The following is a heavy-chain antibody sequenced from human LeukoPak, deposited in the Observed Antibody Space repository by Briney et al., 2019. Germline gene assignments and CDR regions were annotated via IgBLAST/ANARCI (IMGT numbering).Heavy chain of an antibody. CDR3: ARSPRIAAPPGHFDY. CDR1: GFTFSSYA. CDR2: ISYDGSNK. V-gene: IGHV3-30*04. J-gene: IGHJ4*02. D-gene: IGHD6-6*01. Sequence: QAGGSLRLSCAASGFTFSSYAMHWVRQAPGKGLEWVAVISYDGSNKYYADSVKGRFTISRDNSKNTLYLQMNSLRAEDTAVYYCARSPRIAAPPGHFDYWGQGTLVTVSS.